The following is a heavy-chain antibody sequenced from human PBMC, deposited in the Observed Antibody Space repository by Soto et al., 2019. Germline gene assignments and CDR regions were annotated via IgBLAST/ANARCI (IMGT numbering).Heavy chain of an antibody. CDR3: ARDLWGYCGTDCYPLDV. V-gene: IGHV4-59*01. J-gene: IGHJ6*02. Sequence: SETLSLTCAVYGGSFSGYYWTWIRQPPGTGLEWIGYIYYSEITNYNPSIKSRVTISVDTSKNQFSLKLSSVTAADTAVYYCARDLWGYCGTDCYPLDVWGQGTTVTVSS. CDR1: GGSFSGYY. D-gene: IGHD2-21*02. CDR2: IYYSEIT.